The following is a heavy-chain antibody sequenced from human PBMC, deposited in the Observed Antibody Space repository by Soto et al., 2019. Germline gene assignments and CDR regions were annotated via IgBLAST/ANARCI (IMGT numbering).Heavy chain of an antibody. CDR3: AIKVRLTNYLYYGMDV. Sequence: QVQLVESGGGVVQPGRALRLSCAASGFSFNTSGMHWVRQAPGKGLEWVAVIAFDGSQEFYGDSVRGRFTISRDNSKNTLFLQMKSLTPEDTAVYYCAIKVRLTNYLYYGMDVWGQGTTVTVSS. V-gene: IGHV3-30*03. D-gene: IGHD2-21*02. CDR1: GFSFNTSG. J-gene: IGHJ6*02. CDR2: IAFDGSQE.